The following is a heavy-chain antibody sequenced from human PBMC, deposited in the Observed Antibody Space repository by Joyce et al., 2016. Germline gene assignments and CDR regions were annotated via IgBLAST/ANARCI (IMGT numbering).Heavy chain of an antibody. J-gene: IGHJ4*02. D-gene: IGHD3-22*01. CDR1: GFRFTEYG. CDR3: SKSDSWYDSSGYFPY. V-gene: IGHV3-30*18. Sequence: QVQLVESGGGVVQPGRSLRLSCAASGFRFTEYGMHWVRQTPGKGLEWVAVISYDGNKKFCTDSVKGRFTISRDNSKNTLYLQMDSLRAEDTAMYYCSKSDSWYDSSGYFPYWGQGSMVTVSS. CDR2: ISYDGNKK.